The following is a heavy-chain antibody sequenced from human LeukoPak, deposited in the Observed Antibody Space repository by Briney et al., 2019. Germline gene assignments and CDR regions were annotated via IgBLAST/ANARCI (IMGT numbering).Heavy chain of an antibody. CDR1: GFTFSSYS. CDR3: ARRRPIFGVVIDY. J-gene: IGHJ4*02. Sequence: MSGGSLRLSCAASGFTFSSYSMNWVRQAPGKGLEWVSSISSSSSYIYYADSVRGRFTISRDNAKNSLYLQMNSLRAEDTAVYYCARRRPIFGVVIDYWGQGTLVTVSS. CDR2: ISSSSSYI. D-gene: IGHD3-3*01. V-gene: IGHV3-21*01.